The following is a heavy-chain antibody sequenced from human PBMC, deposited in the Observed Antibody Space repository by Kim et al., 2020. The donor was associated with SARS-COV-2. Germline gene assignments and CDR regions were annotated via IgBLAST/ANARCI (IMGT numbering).Heavy chain of an antibody. CDR3: PRDVVHDSSSPGPFQH. V-gene: IGHV4-31*03. CDR1: GGSISSGGYY. D-gene: IGHD6-13*01. CDR2: IYYSGST. Sequence: SETLSLTCTVSGGSISSGGYYWSWIRQHPGKGLEWIGYIYYSGSTYYNPSLKSRVTISVDTSKNQFSLKLSSVTAADTAVYYCPRDVVHDSSSPGPFQHWCQATLVTVSS. J-gene: IGHJ1*01.